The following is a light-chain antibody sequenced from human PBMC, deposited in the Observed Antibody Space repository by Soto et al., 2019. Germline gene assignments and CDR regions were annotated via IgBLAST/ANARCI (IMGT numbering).Light chain of an antibody. CDR3: QQYGSAPFT. CDR2: GAS. J-gene: IGKJ3*01. V-gene: IGKV3-20*01. Sequence: EIVLTQSPGTMSVSPGERVTLSCRASQSVSSNFLAWNQQKPGQAPRLLIYGASSRAGGIPDRFRGSGSGTDFTLTIYSLEPEDFAVYYCQQYGSAPFTFGPGTKVDVK. CDR1: QSVSSNF.